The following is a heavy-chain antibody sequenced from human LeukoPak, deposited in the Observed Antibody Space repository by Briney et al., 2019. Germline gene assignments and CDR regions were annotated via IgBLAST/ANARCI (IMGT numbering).Heavy chain of an antibody. V-gene: IGHV3-7*01. J-gene: IGHJ4*02. D-gene: IGHD5-12*01. CDR1: GITFSKYW. CDR3: ARDLGHSGYDLYDY. CDR2: MKHDGNEK. Sequence: GGSLRLSCVDSGITFSKYWMNWVRQAPGKGLEWVANMKHDGNEKHYVDSVEGRFTISRDNAKSSLYLQMNNLRAEDTAVYYCARDLGHSGYDLYDYWGQGPLVTVSS.